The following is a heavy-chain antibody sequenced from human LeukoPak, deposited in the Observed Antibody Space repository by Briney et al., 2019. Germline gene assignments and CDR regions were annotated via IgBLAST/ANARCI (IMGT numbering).Heavy chain of an antibody. J-gene: IGHJ6*02. V-gene: IGHV4-31*03. Sequence: SETLSLTCTVSGGSISSGGYYWSWIRQHPGKGLEWIGYIYYSGSTYYNPSLKSRVTISVDTSRNQFSLKLSSVTAADTAVYYCARQPPYYDSSGYPNYYHYGMDVWGQGTTVTVSS. CDR2: IYYSGST. D-gene: IGHD3-22*01. CDR1: GGSISSGGYY. CDR3: ARQPPYYDSSGYPNYYHYGMDV.